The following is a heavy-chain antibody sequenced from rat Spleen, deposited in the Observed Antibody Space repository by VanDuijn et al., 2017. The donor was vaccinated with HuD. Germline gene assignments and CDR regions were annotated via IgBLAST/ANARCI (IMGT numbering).Heavy chain of an antibody. D-gene: IGHD1-11*01. J-gene: IGHJ3*01. CDR2: ISPSGDST. Sequence: EVQLVESGGGLVQPGRSLKFSCAASGFTFSNYDMAWVRQAPTKGLEWVASISPSGDSTYYRDSVKGRFTVSRDNAKSTLYLQMDSLRSEDTATYYCARHGYGGYSGPFAYWGQGTLVTVSS. CDR1: GFTFSNYD. CDR3: ARHGYGGYSGPFAY. V-gene: IGHV5-25*01.